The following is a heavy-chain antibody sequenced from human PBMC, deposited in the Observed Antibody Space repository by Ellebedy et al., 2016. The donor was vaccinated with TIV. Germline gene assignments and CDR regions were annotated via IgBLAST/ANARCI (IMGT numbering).Heavy chain of an antibody. CDR1: GFTFSSYA. Sequence: GESLKISXAASGFTFSSYAMSWVRQAPGKGLEWVSAISGSGGSTYYADSVKGRFTISRDNSKNTLYLQMNSLRAEDTAVYYCAKDKLRYYYGSGRIFDYWGQGTLVTVSS. D-gene: IGHD3-10*01. CDR2: ISGSGGST. CDR3: AKDKLRYYYGSGRIFDY. V-gene: IGHV3-23*01. J-gene: IGHJ4*02.